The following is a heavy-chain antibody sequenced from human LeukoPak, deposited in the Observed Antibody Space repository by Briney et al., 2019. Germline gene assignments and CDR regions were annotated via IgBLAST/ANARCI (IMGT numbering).Heavy chain of an antibody. V-gene: IGHV1-2*02. D-gene: IGHD1-14*01. CDR1: GYTFTGYH. J-gene: IGHJ4*02. CDR2: INPNSGAT. CDR3: ARLNGNHFDY. Sequence: ASVKVSCKASGYTFTGYHMHWVRQAPGQGLEWMAWINPNSGATDYAQKFQGRVTMTRDTSTSTAYMELSRLRSDDMAVYYCARLNGNHFDYWGQGTLVTVSS.